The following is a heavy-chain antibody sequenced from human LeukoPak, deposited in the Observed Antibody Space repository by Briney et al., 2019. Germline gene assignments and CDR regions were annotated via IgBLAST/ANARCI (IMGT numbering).Heavy chain of an antibody. Sequence: SETLSLTCTVSGGSISSYYWSWIRQPPGKGLEWIGYIYYSGSTNYNPSLKSRVTISVDTSKNQFSLKLSSVTAADTAVYYCARINYYGSGSYYKDWGQGTLVTVSS. CDR2: IYYSGST. CDR1: GGSISSYY. D-gene: IGHD3-10*01. J-gene: IGHJ4*02. CDR3: ARINYYGSGSYYKD. V-gene: IGHV4-59*01.